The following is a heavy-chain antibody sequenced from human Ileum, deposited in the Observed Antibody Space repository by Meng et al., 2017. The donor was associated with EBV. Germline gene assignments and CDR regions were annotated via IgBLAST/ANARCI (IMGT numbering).Heavy chain of an antibody. CDR2: INNSGST. D-gene: IGHD6-19*01. CDR1: GGSGSSGGQY. V-gene: IGHV4-61*08. Sequence: QLQGSVPELVTPSETLSCTCRVSGGSGSSGGQYWSCIRQPPGTGLEWIGYINNSGSTNYNPSLKSRVTISVDTSKNQFSLKLSSVTAADTAVYYCARDGYSSGSDWGQGTLVTVSS. CDR3: ARDGYSSGSD. J-gene: IGHJ4*02.